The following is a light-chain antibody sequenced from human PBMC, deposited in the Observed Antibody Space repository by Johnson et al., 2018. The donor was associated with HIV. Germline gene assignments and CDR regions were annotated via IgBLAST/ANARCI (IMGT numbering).Light chain of an antibody. CDR2: DNN. V-gene: IGLV1-51*01. CDR3: GTWDSSLSARYV. J-gene: IGLJ1*01. CDR1: SSNIGNNY. Sequence: QSVLTQPPSVSAAPGQKVTISCSGSSSNIGNNYVSWYQQLPGTAPKLLIYDNNKRPSGIPDRFSGSKSGTSATLGITGLQTGDEADYYCGTWDSSLSARYVFGTGTKVTAL.